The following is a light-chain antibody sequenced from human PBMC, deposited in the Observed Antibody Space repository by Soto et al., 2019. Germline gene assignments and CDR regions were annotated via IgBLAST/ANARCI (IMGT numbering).Light chain of an antibody. Sequence: DIQMTQSPSTLSASVGDRVTITCRASQSISGSLAWYQQKPGKAPKLLIYEASNLKSGVPSRFSGSGSGTEYTLTISSLQPDHFASYYCQQYNGYWTFGQGTKVEIK. V-gene: IGKV1-5*03. J-gene: IGKJ1*01. CDR1: QSISGS. CDR2: EAS. CDR3: QQYNGYWT.